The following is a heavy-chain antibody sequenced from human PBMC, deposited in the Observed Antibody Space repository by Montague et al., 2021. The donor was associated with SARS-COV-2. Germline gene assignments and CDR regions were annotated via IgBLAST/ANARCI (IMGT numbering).Heavy chain of an antibody. Sequence: SETLSLTCTVSGGSISSNSRNWGWIRWPPGKGLEWIGEINHSGSTNYXPSFKSRVTISVDTSKNQFSLKLSSVTAADTAVYYCARGPRITMIVVVITDIWFDPWGQGTLVTVSS. V-gene: IGHV4-39*07. J-gene: IGHJ5*02. CDR2: INHSGST. D-gene: IGHD3-22*01. CDR3: ARGPRITMIVVVITDIWFDP. CDR1: GGSISSNSRN.